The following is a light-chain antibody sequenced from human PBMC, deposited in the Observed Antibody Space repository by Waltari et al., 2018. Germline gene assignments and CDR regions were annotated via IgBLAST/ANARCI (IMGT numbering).Light chain of an antibody. V-gene: IGLV2-14*03. Sequence: QSALTQPASVSGSPGQSITISCTGAGPDIGDFKYVSWYQQHPGKAPKPLIYDVTNRPSGVSDRFSGSKSGNTASLIISGLQAGDEADYYCGSYTITSLVVFGGGTRLTVL. CDR3: GSYTITSLVV. CDR1: GPDIGDFKY. CDR2: DVT. J-gene: IGLJ2*01.